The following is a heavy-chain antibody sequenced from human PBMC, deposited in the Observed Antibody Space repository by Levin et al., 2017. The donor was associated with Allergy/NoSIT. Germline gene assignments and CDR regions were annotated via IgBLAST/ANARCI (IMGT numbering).Heavy chain of an antibody. CDR2: INPNSGGT. CDR1: GYTFTGYY. D-gene: IGHD3-22*01. CDR3: ARDRGYYYDSSGHDY. J-gene: IGHJ4*02. V-gene: IGHV1-2*02. Sequence: ASVKVSCKASGYTFTGYYMHWVRQAPGQGLEWMGWINPNSGGTNYAQKFQGRVTMTRDTSISTAYMELSRLRSDDTAVYYCARDRGYYYDSSGHDYWGQGTLVTVSS.